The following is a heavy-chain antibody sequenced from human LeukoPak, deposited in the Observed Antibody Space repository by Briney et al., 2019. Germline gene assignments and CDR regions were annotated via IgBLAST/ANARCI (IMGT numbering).Heavy chain of an antibody. V-gene: IGHV4-59*08. Sequence: SETLSLTCAVYGGSFSGYYWSWIRQPPGKGLEWIGYIYYSGSTNYNPSLKSRVTISVDTSKNQFSLKLSSVTAADTAVYYCARHGVSYYYDSSGYLIDIWGQGTMVTVSS. CDR3: ARHGVSYYYDSSGYLIDI. J-gene: IGHJ3*02. D-gene: IGHD3-22*01. CDR2: IYYSGST. CDR1: GGSFSGYY.